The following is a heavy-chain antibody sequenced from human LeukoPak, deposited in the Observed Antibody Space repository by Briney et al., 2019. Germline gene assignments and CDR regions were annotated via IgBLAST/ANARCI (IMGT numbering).Heavy chain of an antibody. V-gene: IGHV3-23*01. Sequence: PGGSLRLSCAASGFTFSSYAMSWVRQAPGKGLEWVSAISGSGGSTYYADSVKGRSTISRDNSKNTLYLQMNSLRAEDTAVYYCAKDPVGQVRGVISGTFDYWGQGTLVTVSS. CDR1: GFTFSSYA. J-gene: IGHJ4*02. CDR2: ISGSGGST. CDR3: AKDPVGQVRGVISGTFDY. D-gene: IGHD3-10*01.